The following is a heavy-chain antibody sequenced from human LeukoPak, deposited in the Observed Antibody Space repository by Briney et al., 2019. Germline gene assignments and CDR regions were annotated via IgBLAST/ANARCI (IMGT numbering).Heavy chain of an antibody. J-gene: IGHJ4*02. Sequence: GGSLRLSCAASGFIVGNNYMSWVRQAPGRGLEWVANIKQDGSEKYYVDSVKGRFTISRDNARNSLYLHMNSLRAEDTAVYYCARVFGSSEFDYWGQGPLVTVSS. D-gene: IGHD6-13*01. CDR2: IKQDGSEK. CDR3: ARVFGSSEFDY. CDR1: GFIVGNNY. V-gene: IGHV3-7*01.